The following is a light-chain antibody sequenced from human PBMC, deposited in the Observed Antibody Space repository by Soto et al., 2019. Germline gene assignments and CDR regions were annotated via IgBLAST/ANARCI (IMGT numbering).Light chain of an antibody. CDR3: NSYTGSSTPYV. Sequence: QSALTQPASVSGSPGQSITISCTGTSSDVGSYNYVSWYQQHPGKAPKLMIYDVSNRPSGVSNRFSGSKSGNTASLTISGLQAEDEADYYCNSYTGSSTPYVFGTGTKVT. V-gene: IGLV2-14*03. J-gene: IGLJ1*01. CDR1: SSDVGSYNY. CDR2: DVS.